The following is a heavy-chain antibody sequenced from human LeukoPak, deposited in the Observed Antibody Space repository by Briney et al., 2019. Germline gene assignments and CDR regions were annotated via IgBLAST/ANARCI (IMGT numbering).Heavy chain of an antibody. CDR1: GYTFTSYG. J-gene: IGHJ5*02. CDR2: ISAYNGNT. D-gene: IGHD6-6*01. CDR3: ASSRAPPSPFDP. Sequence: ASVKVSCKASGYTFTSYGISWVRQAPGQGLEWMGWISAYNGNTNYAQKLQGRVTMTTDTSTSTAYMELRSLRSDDTAVYYCASSRAPPSPFDPWAREPWSPSPQ. V-gene: IGHV1-18*01.